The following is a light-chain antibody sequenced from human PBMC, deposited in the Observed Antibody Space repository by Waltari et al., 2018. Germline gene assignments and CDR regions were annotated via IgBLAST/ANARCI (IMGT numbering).Light chain of an antibody. J-gene: IGLJ2*01. CDR2: ADS. CDR1: SSDVGSYKL. CDR3: CSYAGSSTVK. Sequence: QSALTQPASVSGSPGQSITISCTGTSSDVGSYKLVPWYQQHPGKAPRLLIYADSNRPSGSSNRFSGSKSGNTASLTISGLQAEDEAAYYCCSYAGSSTVKFGEGTYLTVL. V-gene: IGLV2-23*01.